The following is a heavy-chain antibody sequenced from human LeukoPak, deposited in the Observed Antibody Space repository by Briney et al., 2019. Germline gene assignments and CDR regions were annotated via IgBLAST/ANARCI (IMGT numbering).Heavy chain of an antibody. V-gene: IGHV3-7*01. CDR1: GFTFSNYW. Sequence: GGSLRLSCAASGFTFSNYWLDWVRQAPGKGLEWVAGIKPDGSEKGCVDSVKGRFTISRDNAKNSLYLQMNSLRAEDTAVYYCARDDGFSSFTYWGQGALVTVSS. J-gene: IGHJ4*02. D-gene: IGHD3/OR15-3a*01. CDR3: ARDDGFSSFTY. CDR2: IKPDGSEK.